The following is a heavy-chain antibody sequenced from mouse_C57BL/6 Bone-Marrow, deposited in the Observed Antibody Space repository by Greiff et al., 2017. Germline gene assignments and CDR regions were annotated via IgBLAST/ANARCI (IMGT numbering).Heavy chain of an antibody. V-gene: IGHV1-81*01. J-gene: IGHJ3*01. Sequence: VQLQQSGAELARPGASVKLSCKASGYTFTSYGISWVKQRTGQGLEWIGEIYPRSGNTYYNEKFKGKDTLTADKSSSTAYMELRSLTSEDSAVYFCARHDYDHLTFAYWGQGTLVTVSA. CDR3: ARHDYDHLTFAY. D-gene: IGHD2-4*01. CDR2: IYPRSGNT. CDR1: GYTFTSYG.